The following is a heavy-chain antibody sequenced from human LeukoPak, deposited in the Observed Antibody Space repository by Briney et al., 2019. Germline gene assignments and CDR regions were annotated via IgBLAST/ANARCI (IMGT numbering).Heavy chain of an antibody. CDR2: IYYSGST. CDR1: GGPISSGGYY. Sequence: PAQTLSLTCSLSGGPISSGGYYWSWLRPHPGKGLEWSGYIYYSGSTYYNPSLKSRVTISVDTSKNQFSLKLSSVTAADTAVYYCARDHIVATIRAFDICGQGTMVTVSS. CDR3: ARDHIVATIRAFDI. V-gene: IGHV4-31*03. J-gene: IGHJ3*02. D-gene: IGHD5-12*01.